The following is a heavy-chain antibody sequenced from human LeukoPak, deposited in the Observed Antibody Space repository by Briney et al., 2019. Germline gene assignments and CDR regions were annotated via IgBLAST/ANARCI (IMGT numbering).Heavy chain of an antibody. J-gene: IGHJ4*02. D-gene: IGHD3-22*01. Sequence: GGSLRLSCAASGSTFSSYAMSWVRQAPGKGLEWVSAISGSGGSTYYADSVKGRFTISRDNSKNTLYLQMNSLRAEDTAVYYCAKRPFYDSSGYGGQGTLVTVSS. CDR2: ISGSGGST. V-gene: IGHV3-23*01. CDR3: AKRPFYDSSGY. CDR1: GSTFSSYA.